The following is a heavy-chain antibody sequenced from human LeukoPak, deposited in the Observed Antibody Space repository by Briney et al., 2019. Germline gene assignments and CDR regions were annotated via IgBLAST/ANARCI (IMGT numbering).Heavy chain of an antibody. J-gene: IGHJ4*02. CDR1: GFTFSSYS. Sequence: GGSLRLSCAASGFTFSSYSMKWVRQAPGKGLEWVSSISSSSSYIYYADSVKGRFTISRDNAKNSLYLQMNSLRAEETAVYYCARERGSGYSVDYWGQGTLVTVSS. CDR3: ARERGSGYSVDY. CDR2: ISSSSSYI. V-gene: IGHV3-21*01. D-gene: IGHD3-22*01.